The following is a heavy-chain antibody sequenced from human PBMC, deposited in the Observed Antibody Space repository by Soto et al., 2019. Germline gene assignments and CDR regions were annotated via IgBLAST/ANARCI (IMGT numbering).Heavy chain of an antibody. CDR3: AKIPPASDYYNITGNQSYFDL. J-gene: IGHJ2*01. Sequence: EVPLLESGGGLVQPGGSLRLSCAASGLTFSSYAMSWVRQAPGKGLEWVSGISSGGGSTYYADSVKGRFTVSRDKSKNTRCLQMNSLSAEDTALYYCAKIPPASDYYNITGNQSYFDLWGRGTLVTVSS. D-gene: IGHD3-10*01. CDR2: ISSGGGST. V-gene: IGHV3-23*01. CDR1: GLTFSSYA.